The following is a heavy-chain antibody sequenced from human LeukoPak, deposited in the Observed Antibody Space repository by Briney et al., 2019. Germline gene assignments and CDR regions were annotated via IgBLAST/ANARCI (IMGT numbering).Heavy chain of an antibody. V-gene: IGHV4-38-2*01. CDR1: GYSISNGYH. D-gene: IGHD3-10*01. Sequence: SETLSLTCAVSGYSISNGYHWGWIRQPPGKGLDWIGSVSHSGSTYYNSSLKSRVTMSIDTSKNHVSLKLSSVTATDTAVYYCARATRTYYYGSGSYPFDYWGQGTLVTVSS. CDR3: ARATRTYYYGSGSYPFDY. J-gene: IGHJ4*02. CDR2: VSHSGST.